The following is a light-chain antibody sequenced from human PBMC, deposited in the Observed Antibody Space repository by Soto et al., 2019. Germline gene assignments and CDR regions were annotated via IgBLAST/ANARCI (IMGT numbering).Light chain of an antibody. V-gene: IGLV7-43*01. J-gene: IGLJ1*01. CDR2: RTS. CDR1: TGAVTSAYY. Sequence: QAVVTQEPSLTVSPGGTVTLTCAASTGAVTSAYYPNWFQQKPGQPPRALIHRTSSRHSWTPARFSGSLLGGKAALTLSGVQPEDEAEYYCLLFYGGVHVLGDGTKVTVL. CDR3: LLFYGGVHV.